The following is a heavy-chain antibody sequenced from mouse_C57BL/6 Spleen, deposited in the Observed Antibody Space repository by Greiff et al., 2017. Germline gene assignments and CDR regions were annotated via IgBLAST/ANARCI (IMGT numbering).Heavy chain of an antibody. CDR2: IDPENGDT. D-gene: IGHD1-1*01. CDR1: GFNIKDDY. CDR3: TTDGSRYFDY. Sequence: EVKLQESGAELVRPGASVKLSCTASGFNIKDDYMHWVKQRPEQGLEWIGWIDPENGDTEYASKFQGKATITADTSSNTAYLQLSSLTSEDTAVYYCTTDGSRYFDYWGQGTTLTVSS. J-gene: IGHJ2*01. V-gene: IGHV14-4*01.